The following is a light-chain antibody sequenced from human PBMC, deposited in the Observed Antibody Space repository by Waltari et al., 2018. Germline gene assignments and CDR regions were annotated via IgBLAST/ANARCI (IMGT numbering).Light chain of an antibody. J-gene: IGKJ1*01. CDR2: AAS. Sequence: AIRITQSPSSLSASTGDRVTITCRASQGISSYLAWYQQKPGKAPKLLIYAASTLQSGVPSRFSSSGSGTDFTLTISCLQSEDFATYYCQQYYSSLTFGQGTKVEI. V-gene: IGKV1-8*01. CDR1: QGISSY. CDR3: QQYYSSLT.